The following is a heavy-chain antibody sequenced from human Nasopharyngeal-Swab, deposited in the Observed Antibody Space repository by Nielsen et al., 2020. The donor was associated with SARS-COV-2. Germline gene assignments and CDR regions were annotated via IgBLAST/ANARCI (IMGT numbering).Heavy chain of an antibody. CDR3: ASSPGIAAPTGMDV. CDR2: ISYDGSNK. V-gene: IGHV3-30*04. Sequence: GESLKISCAASGFTFSSYAMHWVRQAPGKGLEWVAVISYDGSNKYYADSVKGRFTISRDNSKNTLYLKMNSLRAEDTAVYYCASSPGIAAPTGMDVWGQGTTVTVSS. CDR1: GFTFSSYA. D-gene: IGHD6-13*01. J-gene: IGHJ6*02.